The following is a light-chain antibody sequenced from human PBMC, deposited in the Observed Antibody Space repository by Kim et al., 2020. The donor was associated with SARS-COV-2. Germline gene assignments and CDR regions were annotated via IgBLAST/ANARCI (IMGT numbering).Light chain of an antibody. CDR1: NIGSKN. Sequence: SYELTQPLSVSVALGQTAGITCGGNNIGSKNVHWYQQKPGQAPVLVIYRDGDRPSGIPERFSGSNSGNTATLTISRAQAGDEADYYCQVWDSSPVVFGGGTQLTVL. V-gene: IGLV3-9*01. CDR3: QVWDSSPVV. J-gene: IGLJ2*01. CDR2: RDG.